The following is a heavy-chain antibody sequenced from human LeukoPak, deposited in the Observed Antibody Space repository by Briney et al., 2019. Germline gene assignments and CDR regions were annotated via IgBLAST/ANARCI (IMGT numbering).Heavy chain of an antibody. CDR1: GGPISSYY. CDR2: IYYSGGT. Sequence: PSETLSLTCTVSGGPISSYYWSWVRQPPGKGLEWIGYIYYSGGTNYNPSLKSRVTISVDTSKNQFSLQLGSVTAADTAVYYCARDGAGFNYWGQGTLVTVSS. CDR3: ARDGAGFNY. J-gene: IGHJ4*02. D-gene: IGHD6-13*01. V-gene: IGHV4-59*01.